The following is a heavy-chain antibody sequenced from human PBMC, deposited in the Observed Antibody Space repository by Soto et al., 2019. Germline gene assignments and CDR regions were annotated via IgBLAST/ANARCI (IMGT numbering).Heavy chain of an antibody. CDR1: GFTFDDYA. D-gene: IGHD6-6*01. Sequence: GGSLRLSCAASGFTFDDYAMHWVRQAPGKGLEWVSGISWNSGSIGYADSVKGRFTISRDNAKNSLYLRMNSLRAEDTALYYCAKAPTIYIAARFYYFDYWGQGTLVTVSS. V-gene: IGHV3-9*01. CDR2: ISWNSGSI. CDR3: AKAPTIYIAARFYYFDY. J-gene: IGHJ4*02.